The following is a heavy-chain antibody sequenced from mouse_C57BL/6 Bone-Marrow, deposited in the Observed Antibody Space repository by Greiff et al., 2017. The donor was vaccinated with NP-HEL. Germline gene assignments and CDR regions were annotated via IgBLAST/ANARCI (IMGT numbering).Heavy chain of an antibody. Sequence: EVKLVESGGGLVKPGGSLKLSCAASGFTFSSYAMSWVRQTPEKRLEWVATISDGGSYTYYPDNVKGRFTIARDNAKNNLYLQMGDLKSEDTAVYYCARGGYVDGWGTGTTVTVAS. V-gene: IGHV5-4*03. J-gene: IGHJ1*03. CDR2: ISDGGSYT. CDR1: GFTFSSYA. CDR3: ARGGYVDG.